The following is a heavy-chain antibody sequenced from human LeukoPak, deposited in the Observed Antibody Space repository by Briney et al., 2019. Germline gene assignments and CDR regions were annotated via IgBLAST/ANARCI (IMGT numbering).Heavy chain of an antibody. Sequence: SETLSLTCTVSGYSISSNYYWGWIRQPPGKGLEWIGNIYHSGTTYYNPSLKSRVTISVDTSKNQFSLKLSSVTAADTAVYYCARGLRVPLISYDAFDIWGQGTMVTVSS. CDR3: ARGLRVPLISYDAFDI. J-gene: IGHJ3*02. V-gene: IGHV4-38-2*02. D-gene: IGHD2-8*01. CDR1: GYSISSNYY. CDR2: IYHSGTT.